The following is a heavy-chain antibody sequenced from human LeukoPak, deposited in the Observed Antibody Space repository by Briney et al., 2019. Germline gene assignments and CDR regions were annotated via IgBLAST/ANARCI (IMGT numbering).Heavy chain of an antibody. V-gene: IGHV1-2*02. CDR1: GYTFTDYS. CDR3: ARAYYESSAYRHAVYFDY. CDR2: INPNSSGT. Sequence: ASVKVSCKASGYTFTDYSMHWVRQAPGQGLEWMGWINPNSSGTNYAQKFQGRVTMTKDTSTNTVYMHLSSLSSDDTAVYYCARAYYESSAYRHAVYFDYWGQGTLVTVSS. D-gene: IGHD3-22*01. J-gene: IGHJ4*02.